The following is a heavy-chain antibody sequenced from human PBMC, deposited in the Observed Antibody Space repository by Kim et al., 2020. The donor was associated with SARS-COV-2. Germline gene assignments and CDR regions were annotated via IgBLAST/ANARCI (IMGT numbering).Heavy chain of an antibody. V-gene: IGHV4-4*07. Sequence: PPHKSRVTMSVGTSENQFSLKLSSVTAADTAVYYCARDRGSTSDYGMDVWGQGTTVTVSS. D-gene: IGHD2-2*01. J-gene: IGHJ6*02. CDR3: ARDRGSTSDYGMDV.